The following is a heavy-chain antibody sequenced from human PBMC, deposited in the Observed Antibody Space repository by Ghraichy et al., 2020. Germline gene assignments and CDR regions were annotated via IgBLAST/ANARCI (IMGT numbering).Heavy chain of an antibody. Sequence: SETLSLTCTVSGGSISSSSYYWGWIRQPPGKVLEWIGSIYYSGSTYYNPSLKSRVIVSVDTSKNQFSLKLSSVTAADTAVYYCARQESGAYYFDYWGQGTLVTVSS. CDR2: IYYSGST. CDR1: GGSISSSSYY. D-gene: IGHD1-26*01. CDR3: ARQESGAYYFDY. V-gene: IGHV4-39*01. J-gene: IGHJ4*02.